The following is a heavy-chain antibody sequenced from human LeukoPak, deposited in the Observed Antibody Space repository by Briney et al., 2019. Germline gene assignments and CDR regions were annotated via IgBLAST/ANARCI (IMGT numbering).Heavy chain of an antibody. D-gene: IGHD1-26*01. Sequence: GESLKISCKGSGYSFTSYWIGWVRQMPGKGLEWMGIIYPGYSGTRCSPSFQGQVTISADKSICTAYLQWSSLKASDTAMYYCARLPQWGGTYHFDYWGQGTLLTVSS. V-gene: IGHV5-51*01. J-gene: IGHJ4*02. CDR3: ARLPQWGGTYHFDY. CDR2: IYPGYSGT. CDR1: GYSFTSYW.